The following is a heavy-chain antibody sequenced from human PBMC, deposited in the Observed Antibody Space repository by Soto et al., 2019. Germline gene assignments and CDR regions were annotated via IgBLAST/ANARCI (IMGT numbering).Heavy chain of an antibody. CDR2: VNPSGGHT. J-gene: IGHJ4*02. CDR3: ARGGNVVVVTAALDY. V-gene: IGHV1-46*01. CDR1: GDTFTEYY. Sequence: QVQLMQSGAEVKKPGASVKVSCKASGDTFTEYYIHWLRHAPGQGLEWMVTVNPSGGHTPYAQPFLHRASMTRDTATRTIYMELTSLTSADTAVYYCARGGNVVVVTAALDYWGQGTLVTVSS. D-gene: IGHD2-21*02.